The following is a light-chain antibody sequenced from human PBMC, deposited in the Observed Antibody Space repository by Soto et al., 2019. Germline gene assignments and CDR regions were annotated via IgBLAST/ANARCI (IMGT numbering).Light chain of an antibody. CDR3: QQSYSTPLT. V-gene: IGKV1-39*01. CDR1: QSITTF. Sequence: DIQMTQSPSSLSASVGDRVTITCRASQSITTFLNWYQQKPGKAPQLLIYAASSLQSGVPSRFSGSGSGTDFTLTISSLQPEDFATYYCQQSYSTPLTFGPGTKVDIK. CDR2: AAS. J-gene: IGKJ3*01.